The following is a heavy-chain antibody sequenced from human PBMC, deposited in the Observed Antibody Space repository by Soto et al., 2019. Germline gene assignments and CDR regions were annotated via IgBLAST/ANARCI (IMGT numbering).Heavy chain of an antibody. V-gene: IGHV3-30*18. CDR3: AKDLDVVVVVTATRGLDV. CDR2: ISYEGSKK. J-gene: IGHJ6*02. Sequence: QVQLVESGGGVVQPGRSLRLSCAASGFTFDNYGLHWVRQAPGKGLEWVAVISYEGSKKFYADSVTGRFTISRDNSKNTLYLQMNTLRVEDTAVYYCAKDLDVVVVVTATRGLDVWGQGTTVTVSS. D-gene: IGHD2-15*01. CDR1: GFTFDNYG.